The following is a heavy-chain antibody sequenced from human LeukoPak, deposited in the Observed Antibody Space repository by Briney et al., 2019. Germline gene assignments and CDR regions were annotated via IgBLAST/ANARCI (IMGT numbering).Heavy chain of an antibody. Sequence: ASVKVSCKASGYTFTSYGISWVRQAPGQGLEWMGWISAYNGNTNYAQKLQGRVTMTTDTSTSTAYMELRSLRSDDTAVYYCASMGDSGYPNWYGMDVWGQGTTVTVSS. V-gene: IGHV1-18*01. CDR1: GYTFTSYG. CDR3: ASMGDSGYPNWYGMDV. D-gene: IGHD5-12*01. CDR2: ISAYNGNT. J-gene: IGHJ6*02.